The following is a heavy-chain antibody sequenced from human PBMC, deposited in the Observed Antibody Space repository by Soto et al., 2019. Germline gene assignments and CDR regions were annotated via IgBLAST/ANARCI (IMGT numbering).Heavy chain of an antibody. CDR2: ISNNGGRT. J-gene: IGHJ4*02. Sequence: GGSLRLSCSASGFTFSNYAMHWVRQAPGKGLEYVSAISNNGGRTYYADSVKGRFTISRDNSKNTLYLQVNSLRAEDTAVYYCASHTGAFDDWGQGTLVTVS. CDR3: ASHTGAFDD. V-gene: IGHV3-64*04. CDR1: GFTFSNYA. D-gene: IGHD1-26*01.